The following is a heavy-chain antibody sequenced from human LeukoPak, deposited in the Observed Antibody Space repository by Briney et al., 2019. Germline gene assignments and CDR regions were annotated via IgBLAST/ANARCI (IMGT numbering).Heavy chain of an antibody. D-gene: IGHD6-13*01. V-gene: IGHV4-39*01. J-gene: IGHJ4*02. CDR2: IYYSGST. CDR1: GASFSSSTYY. Sequence: SETLSLTCTVSGASFSSSTYYWGWIRQPPGKGLEWIGSIYYSGSTYYNPSLKSRVTMSVDTSKNQFSLKLSSVTAADTAVYYCARHAGGISATGTRPFDYWGQGTPVTVSS. CDR3: ARHAGGISATGTRPFDY.